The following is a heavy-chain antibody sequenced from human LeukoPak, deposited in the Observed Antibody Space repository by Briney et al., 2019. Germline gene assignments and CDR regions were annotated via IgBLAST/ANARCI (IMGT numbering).Heavy chain of an antibody. CDR3: ARSGLYQGDDSSVGPAFDI. J-gene: IGHJ3*02. CDR1: GFTFSSYS. CDR2: ISSSSSTI. Sequence: GGSLRLSCAASGFTFSSYSMNWVRQAPGKGLEWVSYISSSSSTIYYADSVKGRLTISRDNAKNSLYLQMNGLRDEDTAVYYCARSGLYQGDDSSVGPAFDIWGQGTMVTVSS. V-gene: IGHV3-48*02. D-gene: IGHD3-22*01.